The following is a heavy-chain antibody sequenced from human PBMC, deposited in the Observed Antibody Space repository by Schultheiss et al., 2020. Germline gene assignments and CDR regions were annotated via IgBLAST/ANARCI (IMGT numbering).Heavy chain of an antibody. J-gene: IGHJ6*02. CDR1: GYTFTGYY. V-gene: IGHV1-8*02. Sequence: ASVKVSCKASGYTFTGYYMHWVRQATGQGLEWMGWMNPNSGNTGYAQKFQGRVTMTRNTSISTAYMELSSLRSEDTAVYYCAAPEWFGELWPPYYGMDVWGQGTTVTVSS. CDR2: MNPNSGNT. CDR3: AAPEWFGELWPPYYGMDV. D-gene: IGHD3-10*01.